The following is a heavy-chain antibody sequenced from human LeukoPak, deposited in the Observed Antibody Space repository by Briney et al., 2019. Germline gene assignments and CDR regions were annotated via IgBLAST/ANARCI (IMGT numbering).Heavy chain of an antibody. D-gene: IGHD2-15*01. CDR1: GYTFTSYG. V-gene: IGHV1-18*01. CDR3: ARGMVVANNWFDP. CDR2: ISAYNGNT. J-gene: IGHJ5*02. Sequence: GASVKVSCKASGYTFTSYGISWLRQAPGHGLEGMGWISAYNGNTNYAQKLQGRVTMTTDTSTSTAYMELRSLRSDDTAVYYCARGMVVANNWFDPWGQGTLVTVSS.